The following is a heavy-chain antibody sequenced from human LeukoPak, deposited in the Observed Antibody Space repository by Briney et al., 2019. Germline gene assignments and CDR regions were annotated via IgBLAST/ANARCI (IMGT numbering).Heavy chain of an antibody. J-gene: IGHJ4*02. V-gene: IGHV3-30*18. CDR3: AKDLGWAPFDY. CDR2: ISYDGSNK. D-gene: IGHD2-2*03. Sequence: GRSLRLSCAASGFTFSSYGMHWVRQAPGKGLEWVAVISYDGSNKYYADSVKGRFTISRDNSKNTLYLQMSSLRAEDTAVYYCAKDLGWAPFDYWGQGTLVTVSS. CDR1: GFTFSSYG.